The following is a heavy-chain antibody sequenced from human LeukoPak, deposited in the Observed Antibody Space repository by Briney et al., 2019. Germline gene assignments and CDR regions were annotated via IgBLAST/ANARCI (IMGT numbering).Heavy chain of an antibody. J-gene: IGHJ4*02. Sequence: GRSLRLSCAASGFTFTSYAMHWVRQAPGKGLEWVALISDDGSNQYYADSVKGRFTISRDNSKNTLSLQMNSLRAEDTAVYYCARADYDSGGSTRKQIDFWGQGTLVTVSS. CDR1: GFTFTSYA. V-gene: IGHV3-30-3*01. CDR3: ARADYDSGGSTRKQIDF. CDR2: ISDDGSNQ. D-gene: IGHD3-22*01.